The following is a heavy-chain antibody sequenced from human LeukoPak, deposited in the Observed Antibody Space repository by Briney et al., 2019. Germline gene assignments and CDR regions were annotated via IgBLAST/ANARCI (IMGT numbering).Heavy chain of an antibody. CDR3: AKAYYDSSGYYYTLHY. V-gene: IGHV3-30*18. J-gene: IGHJ4*02. CDR2: ISYDGSNK. Sequence: GGSLRLSCAASGFTFSGYGMHWVRQAPGKGLEWVAVISYDGSNKYSADSVKGRFTISRDNSKNTLYLQMNSLRAEDTAVYYCAKAYYDSSGYYYTLHYWGQGTLVTVSS. CDR1: GFTFSGYG. D-gene: IGHD3-22*01.